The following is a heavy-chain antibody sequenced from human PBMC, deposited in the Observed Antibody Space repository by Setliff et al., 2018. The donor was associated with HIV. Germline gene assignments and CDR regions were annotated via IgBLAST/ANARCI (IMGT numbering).Heavy chain of an antibody. V-gene: IGHV3-11*05. D-gene: IGHD5-12*01. Sequence: PGGSLRLSCSASGLDFGDSYMSWIRQAPGRGLEWISYLSSNSDYTSMADSVKGRFTISRDNAKNSLYLQMNSLRAEDTALYYCARDSGVATIRKSALDYWGQGTLVTVSS. CDR1: GLDFGDSY. J-gene: IGHJ4*02. CDR2: LSSNSDYT. CDR3: ARDSGVATIRKSALDY.